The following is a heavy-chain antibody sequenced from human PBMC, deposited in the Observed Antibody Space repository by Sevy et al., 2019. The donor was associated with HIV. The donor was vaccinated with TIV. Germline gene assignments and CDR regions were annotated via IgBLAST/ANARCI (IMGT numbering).Heavy chain of an antibody. V-gene: IGHV3-49*03. CDR3: TREPLGYCSSTSCFLRNY. D-gene: IGHD2-2*01. J-gene: IGHJ4*02. CDR1: GFTFGDYA. Sequence: GGSLRLSCTASGFTFGDYAMSWFRQAPGKGLEWVGFIRSKAYGGTTEYAASVKGRFTISSDNSKSIAYLKMNSLKTEDTAVYSCTREPLGYCSSTSCFLRNYWGQGTLVTVSS. CDR2: IRSKAYGGTT.